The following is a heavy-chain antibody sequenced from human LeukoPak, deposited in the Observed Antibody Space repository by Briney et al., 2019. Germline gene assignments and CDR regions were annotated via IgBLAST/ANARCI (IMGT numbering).Heavy chain of an antibody. J-gene: IGHJ4*02. D-gene: IGHD2-15*01. V-gene: IGHV4-59*08. CDR3: ARQGYCSGGSCYPYFDY. CDR2: IYYSGST. CDR1: GGSISSYY. Sequence: SGTLSLTCTVSGGSISSYYWSWIRQPPGKGLEWIGYIYYSGSTNYNPSLKSRVTISVDTSKNQFSLKLSSVTAADTAVYYCARQGYCSGGSCYPYFDYWGQGTLVTVSS.